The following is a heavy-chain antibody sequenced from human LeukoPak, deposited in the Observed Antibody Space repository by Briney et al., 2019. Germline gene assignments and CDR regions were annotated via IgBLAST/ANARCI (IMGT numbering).Heavy chain of an antibody. Sequence: SETLSLTCTVSGGSISSYYWSWIRQPPGKGLEWIGYIYYSGSTNYNPSLESRVTISVDTSKNQFSLKLSSVTAADTAVYYCARFSRYYDSSVYFDYWGQGTLVTVSS. CDR3: ARFSRYYDSSVYFDY. CDR2: IYYSGST. J-gene: IGHJ4*02. CDR1: GGSISSYY. V-gene: IGHV4-59*08. D-gene: IGHD3-22*01.